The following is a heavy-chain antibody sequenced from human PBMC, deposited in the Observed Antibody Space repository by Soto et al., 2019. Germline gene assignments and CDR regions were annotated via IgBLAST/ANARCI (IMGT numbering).Heavy chain of an antibody. CDR3: AKMEGMDPWAYCFDY. CDR1: GFTFSDFA. D-gene: IGHD2-2*03. J-gene: IGHJ4*02. CDR2: IYGGGNGP. V-gene: IGHV3-23*01. Sequence: EVQVLESGGGLVQPGGSLRLSCAATGFTFSDFAMSWVRQAPGKGLEWVSRIYGGGNGPHYADSVKGRVTISRDNSKNTSYLQMNSLRAEDTAVYYCAKMEGMDPWAYCFDYWGQGPLVTVSS.